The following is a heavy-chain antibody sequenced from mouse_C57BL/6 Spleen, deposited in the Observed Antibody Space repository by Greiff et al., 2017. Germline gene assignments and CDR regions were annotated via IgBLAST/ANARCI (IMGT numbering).Heavy chain of an antibody. D-gene: IGHD2-4*01. CDR1: GFTFSDYG. J-gene: IGHJ2*01. CDR3: ARYYDYDFYYFDY. V-gene: IGHV5-17*01. Sequence: EVQVVASGGGLVKPGGSLKLSCAASGFTFSDYGMHWVRQAPEKGLEWVAYISSGSSTIYYADTVKGRFTISRDNAKNTLFLQMTSLRSEDTAMYYCARYYDYDFYYFDYWGQGTTLTVSS. CDR2: ISSGSSTI.